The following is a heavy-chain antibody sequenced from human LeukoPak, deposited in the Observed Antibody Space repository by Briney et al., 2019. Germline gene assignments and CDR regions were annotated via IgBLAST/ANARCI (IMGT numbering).Heavy chain of an antibody. Sequence: PGGSLRLSCAASGFTFSNAWMSWVRQAPGKGLEWVSVIGSDSGGINYADSVKGRFTISRDNSKNTLYLQMNSLRADDTAVYYCAKYRTTSAPPRNFDYWGQGTLVTVSS. CDR3: AKYRTTSAPPRNFDY. D-gene: IGHD1-14*01. J-gene: IGHJ4*02. CDR2: IGSDSGGI. V-gene: IGHV3-23*01. CDR1: GFTFSNAW.